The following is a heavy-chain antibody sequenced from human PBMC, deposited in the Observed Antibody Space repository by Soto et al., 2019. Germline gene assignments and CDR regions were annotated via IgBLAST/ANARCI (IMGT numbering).Heavy chain of an antibody. CDR2: MNPNSGNT. V-gene: IGHV1-8*02. D-gene: IGHD3-22*01. CDR1: GYTSTSSD. Sequence: QVQLVQSGAEVKKPGASVKVSCKASGYTSTSSDINWVRQVTGQGLEWMGWMNPNSGNTGYAQKFQGRVTITSNTSACTAHRGLSSLRSEDTSVYYGARDSSGDSDNWGQGTLVTVSS. J-gene: IGHJ4*02. CDR3: ARDSSGDSDN.